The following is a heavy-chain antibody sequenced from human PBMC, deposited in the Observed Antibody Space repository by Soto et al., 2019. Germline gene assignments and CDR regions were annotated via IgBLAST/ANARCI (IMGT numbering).Heavy chain of an antibody. CDR3: ARRQPMLFLDA. CDR2: ISSRASYT. D-gene: IGHD2-2*01. J-gene: IGHJ4*02. V-gene: IGHV3-11*06. Sequence: QLVEFGGGLVNPGGSLRLSCAASGFNFSNYYMAWVRLTPGKGLEWISYISSRASYTKYADSVEGRFTVSRDNANGSLYLQMNSLRVEDTAIYYCARRQPMLFLDAWGQGTLVTVSS. CDR1: GFNFSNYY.